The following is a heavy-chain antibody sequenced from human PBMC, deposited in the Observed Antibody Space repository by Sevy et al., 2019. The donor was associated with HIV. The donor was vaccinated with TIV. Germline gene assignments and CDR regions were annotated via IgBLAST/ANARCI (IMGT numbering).Heavy chain of an antibody. V-gene: IGHV3-30*18. D-gene: IGHD3-10*01. Sequence: GGSLRLSCVASGFTFSSYGMHWVRQAPGKGLEWVAVISYDGSNKYYADSVKGRFTISRDNSKNTLYLQMNSLRAEDTAVYYCAKDADHITMVRGVIPASRGLPYGMDVWGQGTTVTVSS. J-gene: IGHJ6*02. CDR3: AKDADHITMVRGVIPASRGLPYGMDV. CDR1: GFTFSSYG. CDR2: ISYDGSNK.